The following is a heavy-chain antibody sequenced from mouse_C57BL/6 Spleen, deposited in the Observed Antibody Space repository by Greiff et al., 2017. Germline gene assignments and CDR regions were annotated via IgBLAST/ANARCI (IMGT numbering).Heavy chain of an antibody. CDR1: GYAFSSSW. CDR2: IYPGDGDT. V-gene: IGHV1-82*01. J-gene: IGHJ2*01. D-gene: IGHD1-1*01. CDR3: ARPGSSYDYFDY. Sequence: QVQLQQSGPELVKPGASVKISCKASGYAFSSSWMNWVKQRPGKGLEWIGRIYPGDGDTNYNGKFKGKATLTADKSSSTAYMQLSSLTSEDSAVYFCARPGSSYDYFDYWGQGTTLTVSS.